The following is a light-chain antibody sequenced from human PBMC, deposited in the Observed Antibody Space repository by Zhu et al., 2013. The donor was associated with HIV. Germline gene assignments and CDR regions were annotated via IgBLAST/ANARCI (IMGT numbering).Light chain of an antibody. V-gene: IGKV1-39*01. CDR1: PGISTY. CDR2: AAS. Sequence: IQLTQSPSSLSASVGDRVTITCRASPGISTYLAWYQQKPGKAPKLLIYAASTLQSGVPSRFSGVGSGTDFTLTISSLQPEDFATYYCQQSYSTPLTFGGGTQVEIK. CDR3: QQSYSTPLT. J-gene: IGKJ4*01.